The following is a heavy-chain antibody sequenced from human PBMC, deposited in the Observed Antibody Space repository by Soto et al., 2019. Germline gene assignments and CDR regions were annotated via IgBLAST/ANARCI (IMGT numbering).Heavy chain of an antibody. CDR3: ARERGDDSSGYYFGLDY. CDR1: GGSISSYY. V-gene: IGHV4-59*01. CDR2: IYYSGST. Sequence: SETLSLTCTVSGGSISSYYWSWIRQPPGKGLEWIGYIYYSGSTNYNPSLKSRVTISVDTSKNQFSLKLSSVTAADTAVYYCARERGDDSSGYYFGLDYWGQGTPVTVSS. D-gene: IGHD3-22*01. J-gene: IGHJ4*02.